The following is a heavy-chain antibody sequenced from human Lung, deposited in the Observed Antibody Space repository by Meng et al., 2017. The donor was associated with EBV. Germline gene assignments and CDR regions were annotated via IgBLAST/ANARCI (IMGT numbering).Heavy chain of an antibody. CDR2: IYYSGST. CDR3: ARARSIAAAVIDY. D-gene: IGHD6-13*01. V-gene: IGHV4-4*02. Sequence: QVHLQEPGPGLVKPSGTLSLTCAVSGGSISSSNWWSWVRQPPGKGLEWIGYIYYSGSTNYNPSLKSRVTISVDKSKNQFSLKLSSVTAADTAVYYCARARSIAAAVIDYWGQGTLVTVSS. J-gene: IGHJ4*02. CDR1: GGSISSSNW.